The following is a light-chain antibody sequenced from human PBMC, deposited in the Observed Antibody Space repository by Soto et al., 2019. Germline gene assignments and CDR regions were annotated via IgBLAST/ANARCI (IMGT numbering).Light chain of an antibody. V-gene: IGKV2-28*01. CDR2: LAY. J-gene: IGKJ2*01. Sequence: DIVMTQSPFSLPVTPGEPASISCKSSQSLLHRDGNKYLDWYLQRPGRSPQLLIYLAYTRASGVPARFSGSGATSSFRLNSSRVEAAVFGLYYCMQALQSSLTFVLGTNLYI. CDR3: MQALQSSLT. CDR1: QSLLHRDGNKY.